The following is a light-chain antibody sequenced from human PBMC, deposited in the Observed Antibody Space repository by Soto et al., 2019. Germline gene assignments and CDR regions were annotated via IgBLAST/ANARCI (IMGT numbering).Light chain of an antibody. V-gene: IGKV1-9*01. J-gene: IGKJ3*01. CDR3: QQLNSYPL. Sequence: DIQLTQSPSFLSASVGDRVTITCRASQGISSYLAWYQQKPGKAPKLLIYAASTLQSGVPSRFSGSGYGTEFTLTISSLQPEDFATYYWQQLNSYPLFGPGTKVDIK. CDR2: AAS. CDR1: QGISSY.